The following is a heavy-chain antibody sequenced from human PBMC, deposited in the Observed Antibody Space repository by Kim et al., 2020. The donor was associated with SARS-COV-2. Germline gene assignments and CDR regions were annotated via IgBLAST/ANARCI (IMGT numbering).Heavy chain of an antibody. CDR3: ARSLSSSYDSSGFPDAFDI. Sequence: GRFTISRHNSKNTLYLQMNSLRAEDTAVYYCARSLSSSYDSSGFPDAFDIWGQGTMVTVSS. V-gene: IGHV3-53*04. J-gene: IGHJ3*02. D-gene: IGHD3-22*01.